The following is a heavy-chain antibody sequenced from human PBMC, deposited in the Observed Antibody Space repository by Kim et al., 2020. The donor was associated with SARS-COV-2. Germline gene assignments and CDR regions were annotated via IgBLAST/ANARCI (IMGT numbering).Heavy chain of an antibody. CDR1: GGSFSGYY. V-gene: IGHV4-34*01. J-gene: IGHJ4*02. D-gene: IGHD6-6*01. Sequence: SETLSLTCAVYGGSFSGYYWSWIRQPPGKGLEWIGEINHSGSTNYNPSLKSRVTISVDTSKNQFSLKLSSVTAADTAVYYCARGGRSWYSSSALGYWGQGTLVTVSS. CDR3: ARGGRSWYSSSALGY. CDR2: INHSGST.